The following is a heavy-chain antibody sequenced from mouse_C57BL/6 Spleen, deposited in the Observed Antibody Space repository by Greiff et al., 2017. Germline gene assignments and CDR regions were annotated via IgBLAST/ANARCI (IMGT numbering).Heavy chain of an antibody. Sequence: QVQLQQSGAELVKPGASVKISCKASGYAFSSYWMNWVKQRPGKGLEWIGQIYPGDGDTNYNGKFKGKATLTADKSSSTAYMQLSSLTSEDSAVYCCARGSGEGDAMDYWGQGTSGTVSS. CDR1: GYAFSSYW. D-gene: IGHD1-1*01. CDR2: IYPGDGDT. J-gene: IGHJ4*01. V-gene: IGHV1-80*01. CDR3: ARGSGEGDAMDY.